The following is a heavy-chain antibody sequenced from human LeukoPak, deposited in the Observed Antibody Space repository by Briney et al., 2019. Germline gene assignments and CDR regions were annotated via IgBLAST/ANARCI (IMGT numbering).Heavy chain of an antibody. CDR3: ARGGGSGYSYG. V-gene: IGHV4-59*01. CDR2: IYYSGST. CDR1: GGSISSYY. D-gene: IGHD5-18*01. J-gene: IGHJ4*02. Sequence: SETLSLTCTVSGGSISSYYWSWIRQPPGRGLEWIGYIYYSGSTNYNPSLKSRVTLSVDTSKNQFSLKLSSVTAADTAVYYCARGGGSGYSYGWGQGTLVTVS.